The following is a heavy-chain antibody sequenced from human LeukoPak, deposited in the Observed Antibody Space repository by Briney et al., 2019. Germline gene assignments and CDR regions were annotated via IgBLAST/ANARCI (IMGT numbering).Heavy chain of an antibody. Sequence: SETLSLTCAVYGGSFSGYYWSWIRQPPGKGLEWIGEINHSGSTNYNPSLKSRVTISVDTSKNQFSLKLSSVTAADTAVYYCTKVGPGSYFDNWGQGTLVTVSS. CDR3: TKVGPGSYFDN. V-gene: IGHV4-34*01. D-gene: IGHD1-26*01. CDR1: GGSFSGYY. CDR2: INHSGST. J-gene: IGHJ4*02.